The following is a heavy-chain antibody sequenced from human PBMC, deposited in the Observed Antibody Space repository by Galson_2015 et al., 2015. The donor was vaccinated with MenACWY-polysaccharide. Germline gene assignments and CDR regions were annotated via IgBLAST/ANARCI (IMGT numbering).Heavy chain of an antibody. CDR2: IYPGDSDT. Sequence: QSGAEVKKPGESLKISCKGSGYSFTSYWIGWVRQMPGKGLEWMGIIYPGDSDTRYSPSFQGQVTISADKSISTAYLQWSSLKASDTVMYYCARPITAGYSSGWFSAYDYWGQGTLVTVSS. CDR1: GYSFTSYW. CDR3: ARPITAGYSSGWFSAYDY. D-gene: IGHD6-19*01. J-gene: IGHJ4*02. V-gene: IGHV5-51*01.